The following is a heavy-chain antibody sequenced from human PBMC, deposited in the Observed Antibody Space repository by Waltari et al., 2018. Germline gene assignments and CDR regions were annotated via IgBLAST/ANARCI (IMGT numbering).Heavy chain of an antibody. CDR2: GNPNSGGT. Sequence: QVQLVQSGAEVKKPGASVKVSCKASGYTFTGYYMHWVRPAPGQGLEGMGRGNPNSGGTNYAQKCQGRVTMTRDTSSSTAYMELSRLRSDDTAVYYCARAPRWDYYGSGSYPYAFDIWGQGTMVTVSS. V-gene: IGHV1-2*06. D-gene: IGHD3-10*01. CDR1: GYTFTGYY. J-gene: IGHJ3*02. CDR3: ARAPRWDYYGSGSYPYAFDI.